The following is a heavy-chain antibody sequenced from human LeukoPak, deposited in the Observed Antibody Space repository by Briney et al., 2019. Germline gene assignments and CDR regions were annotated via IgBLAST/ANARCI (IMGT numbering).Heavy chain of an antibody. CDR2: MNPNSGNT. CDR1: GYTFTSYD. J-gene: IGHJ6*03. V-gene: IGHV1-8*03. Sequence: ASVKVSCKASGYTFTSYDINWVRQATGQGPEWMGWMNPNSGNTGYAQKFQGRVTITRNTSISTAYMELSSLRSEDTAVYYCARVMVVRSRWYYYYYMDVWGKGTTVTVSS. CDR3: ARVMVVRSRWYYYYYMDV. D-gene: IGHD2-15*01.